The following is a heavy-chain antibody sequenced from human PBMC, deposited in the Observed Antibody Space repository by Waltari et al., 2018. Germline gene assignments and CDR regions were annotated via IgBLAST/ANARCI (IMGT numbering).Heavy chain of an antibody. CDR2: INPSGGST. CDR3: ARRGAAAAGYYYNMDV. Sequence: QVQLVQSGAEVKTPGASVKVSCKASGYTFTSYYMHWVGQAPGQGLEWMGMINPSGGSTTYAQKFQGRVTMTRDTSTSTVYLEVSSLTSEDTAVYHCARRGAAAAGYYYNMDVWGQGTTVTVSS. D-gene: IGHD6-13*01. V-gene: IGHV1-46*01. CDR1: GYTFTSYY. J-gene: IGHJ6*02.